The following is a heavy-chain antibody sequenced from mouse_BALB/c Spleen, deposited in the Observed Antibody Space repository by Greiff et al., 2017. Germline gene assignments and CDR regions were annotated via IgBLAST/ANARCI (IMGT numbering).Heavy chain of an antibody. V-gene: IGHV3-8*02. J-gene: IGHJ1*01. CDR1: GDSITSGY. CDR3: ARGGSSYWYFDV. CDR2: ISYSGST. Sequence: VQLKESGPRLVKPSQTLSLTCSVTGDSITSGYWNWIRKFPGNKLEYMGYISYSGSTYYNPSLKSRISITRDTSKNQYYLQLNSVTTEDTATYYCARGGSSYWYFDVWGAGTTVTVSS. D-gene: IGHD1-1*01.